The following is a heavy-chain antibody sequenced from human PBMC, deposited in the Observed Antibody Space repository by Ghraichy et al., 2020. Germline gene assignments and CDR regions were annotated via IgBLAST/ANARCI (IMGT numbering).Heavy chain of an antibody. CDR1: GFTFGTFW. D-gene: IGHD2-2*01. J-gene: IGHJ4*02. V-gene: IGHV3-7*01. CDR2: INQDGRQK. CDR3: AREDGVPGRSASWPRSPYFDC. Sequence: GGSLRLSCAASGFTFGTFWMNWVRQAPGKGLEWVANINQDGRQKLSVDSVKGRFTISRGNANNSVYLQMNSLRAEDTAVYYCAREDGVPGRSASWPRSPYFDCWGEGMLVTVYS.